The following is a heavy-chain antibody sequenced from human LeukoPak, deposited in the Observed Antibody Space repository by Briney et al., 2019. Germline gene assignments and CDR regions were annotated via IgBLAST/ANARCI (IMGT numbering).Heavy chain of an antibody. V-gene: IGHV3-11*01. CDR3: ARAAGWHDP. J-gene: IGHJ5*01. Sequence: PGGSLRLSCAASGFTFSDYYMSWIRQAPGKGLEWISYISYNGRTIHYADSVKGRFIISRDNTKKSLYLQMNSLRVEDTAVYYCARAAGWHDPWGRGTLVTVPS. CDR2: ISYNGRTI. CDR1: GFTFSDYY. D-gene: IGHD6-13*01.